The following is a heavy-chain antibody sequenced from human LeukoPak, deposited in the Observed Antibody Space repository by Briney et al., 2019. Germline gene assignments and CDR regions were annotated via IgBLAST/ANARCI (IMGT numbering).Heavy chain of an antibody. V-gene: IGHV3-33*03. Sequence: GGSLRLSCTASGFTFSSYGMHWVRQAPGNGLEWVATIWYEERTKYYIDSVKGRFTISKDNAKNTVYLQMNSLRAEDTAVYYCVSFYETYWGRGTLVTVSS. J-gene: IGHJ4*02. D-gene: IGHD2/OR15-2a*01. CDR1: GFTFSSYG. CDR3: VSFYETY. CDR2: IWYEERTK.